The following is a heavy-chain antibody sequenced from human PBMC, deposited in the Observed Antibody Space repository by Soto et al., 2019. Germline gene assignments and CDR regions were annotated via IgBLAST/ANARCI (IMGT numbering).Heavy chain of an antibody. V-gene: IGHV3-15*01. CDR1: GFTFSNAW. CDR3: TARTTGTTAGAFDI. CDR2: IKSKTDGGTT. D-gene: IGHD1-1*01. J-gene: IGHJ3*02. Sequence: LRLSCAASGFTFSNAWMSWVRQAPGKGLEWVGRIKSKTDGGTTDYAAPVKGRFTISRDDSKNTLYLQMNSLKTEDTAVYYCTARTTGTTAGAFDIWGQGTMVTVSS.